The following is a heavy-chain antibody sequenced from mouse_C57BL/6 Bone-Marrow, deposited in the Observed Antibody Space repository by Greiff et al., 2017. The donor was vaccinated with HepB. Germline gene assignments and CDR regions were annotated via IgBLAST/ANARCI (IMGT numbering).Heavy chain of an antibody. Sequence: DVMLVESGGGLVKPGGSLKLSCAASGFTFSSYAMSWVRQTPEKRLEWVATISDGGSYTYYPDNVKGRFTISRDNAKNNLYLQMSHLKSEDTAMYDCARDRDGRTFYFDYWGQGTTLTVSS. CDR2: ISDGGSYT. J-gene: IGHJ2*01. CDR1: GFTFSSYA. D-gene: IGHD1-1*01. V-gene: IGHV5-4*01. CDR3: ARDRDGRTFYFDY.